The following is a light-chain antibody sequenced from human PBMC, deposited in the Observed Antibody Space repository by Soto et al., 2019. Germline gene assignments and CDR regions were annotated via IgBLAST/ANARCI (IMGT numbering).Light chain of an antibody. CDR2: DVS. CDR1: SGDVGGYNH. J-gene: IGLJ1*01. V-gene: IGLV2-11*01. CDR3: CSYAGSYTYV. Sequence: QSVLTQPRSVSGSPGQSVTISCTGNSGDVGGYNHVSWYQQYPGKAPKLMIYDVSKRPSGVPDRFSGSKSGNTASLTISGLQAEDEADYYCCSYAGSYTYVFGTGTKVTVL.